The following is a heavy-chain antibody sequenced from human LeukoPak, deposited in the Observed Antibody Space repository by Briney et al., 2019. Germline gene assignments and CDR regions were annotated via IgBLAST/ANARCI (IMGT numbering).Heavy chain of an antibody. CDR2: ISGSGGNT. CDR3: AKYYYDSSGYYYFDY. CDR1: GFTFSSYA. V-gene: IGHV3-23*01. D-gene: IGHD3-22*01. J-gene: IGHJ4*02. Sequence: GGSVRLSCAASGFTFSSYAMRWVRQAPGKGLEWVSAISGSGGNTYYADSVKGRFTISRDNSKHTLYLQMNSLRAEDTALYYGAKYYYDSSGYYYFDYWGQGTLVTVSS.